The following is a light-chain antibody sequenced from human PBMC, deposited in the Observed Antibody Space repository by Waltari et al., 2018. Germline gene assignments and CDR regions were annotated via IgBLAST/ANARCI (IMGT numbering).Light chain of an antibody. CDR1: TRYVGPFNY. Sequence: QSALTQPRSVSGSFGQAVTISCSGTTRYVGPFNYVFWFQKHPGKAPRLIMYDIFQRPSGVPDRFSGAKSGNTASLTISGLQAEDEGDYYCCSYGGVYTFVFGSGTEVTVL. V-gene: IGLV2-11*01. J-gene: IGLJ1*01. CDR3: CSYGGVYTFV. CDR2: DIF.